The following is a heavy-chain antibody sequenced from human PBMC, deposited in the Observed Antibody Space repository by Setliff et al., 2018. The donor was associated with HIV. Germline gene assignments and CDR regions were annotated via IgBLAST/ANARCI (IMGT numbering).Heavy chain of an antibody. V-gene: IGHV4-39*07. CDR3: ARFPSSTSFYYFDY. Sequence: PSETLSLTCTVSGGSFRSSRYYWGWIRQPPGKGLEWIGNIHYGGFFWYSPSLKSRVSISVDTSKNQFSLKLYSVTAADTAVYYCARFPSSTSFYYFDYWGQGTLVTVSS. CDR2: IHYGGFF. D-gene: IGHD2-2*01. CDR1: GGSFRSSRYY. J-gene: IGHJ4*02.